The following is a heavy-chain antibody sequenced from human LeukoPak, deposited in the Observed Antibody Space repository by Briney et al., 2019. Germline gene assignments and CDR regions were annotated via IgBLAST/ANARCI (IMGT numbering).Heavy chain of an antibody. J-gene: IGHJ4*02. Sequence: GGSLRLSCAASGFTFSSYNMNWVRQAPGKGLEWVSYITSSSSTIYYADSVKGRFTISRDNAKNSLYLQMNGLRDEDTAVYYCAREYSSSSGSVSDYWGQGTLVTVSS. CDR1: GFTFSSYN. V-gene: IGHV3-48*02. CDR3: AREYSSSSGSVSDY. D-gene: IGHD6-6*01. CDR2: ITSSSSTI.